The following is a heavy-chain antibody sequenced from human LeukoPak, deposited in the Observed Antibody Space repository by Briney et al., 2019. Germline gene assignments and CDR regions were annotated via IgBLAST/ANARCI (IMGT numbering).Heavy chain of an antibody. J-gene: IGHJ4*02. D-gene: IGHD5-18*01. CDR1: GFTPSRSE. CDR2: ITTSRSTI. Sequence: GEPLQLSAEAPGFTPSRSEMNSVLQAPGNGLEWVSYITTSRSTIYYAASVKGRFTISRDTAKNSLSLQMNSLSAEDTAVYYCARAGRIQLWPKEFAYWGQGALVTVSS. CDR3: ARAGRIQLWPKEFAY. V-gene: IGHV3-48*03.